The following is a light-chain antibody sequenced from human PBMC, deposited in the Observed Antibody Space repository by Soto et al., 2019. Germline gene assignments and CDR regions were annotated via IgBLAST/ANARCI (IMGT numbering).Light chain of an antibody. CDR3: AVWDDSMSGVV. CDR2: GND. V-gene: IGLV1-47*01. J-gene: IGLJ3*02. CDR1: RSNIGSNS. Sequence: QSVLTQPPSASGTPGQTVPISCSGSRSNIGSNSIYWLQQLPGTAPKLLIFGNDQRPSGVPDRFSGSKSGTSASLAISGLRSEVEADYYCAVWDDSMSGVVFGGGTQLTVL.